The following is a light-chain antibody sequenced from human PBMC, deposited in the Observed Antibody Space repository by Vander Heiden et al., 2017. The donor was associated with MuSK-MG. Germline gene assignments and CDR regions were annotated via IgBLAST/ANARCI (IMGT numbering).Light chain of an antibody. CDR2: DYS. Sequence: SYLLTSPPALSVAPAHTARIPCGGNHIGSKSSHWYLQKPGQAPLLAVYDYSGRPSGVPERCCGCTSADTATLPISRGEEGDEADYYCQVWDSSSDNVVFGGGTKLTVL. V-gene: IGLV3-21*02. J-gene: IGLJ2*01. CDR3: QVWDSSSDNVV. CDR1: HIGSKS.